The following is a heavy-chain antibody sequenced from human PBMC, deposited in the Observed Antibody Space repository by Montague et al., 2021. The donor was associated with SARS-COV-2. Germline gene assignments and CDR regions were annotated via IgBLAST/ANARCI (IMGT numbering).Heavy chain of an antibody. CDR1: GGSVSSGGYY. Sequence: SETLSLTCTVSGGSVSSGGYYWSWIRQPPGKGLEWIGYTYYSGSTNYNPSLKSRVTISLDTSKNQFSLKLTSVTAADTAVYYCARVSLAAAAMRSDYWGQGTLVTVSS. V-gene: IGHV4-61*08. J-gene: IGHJ4*02. D-gene: IGHD2-2*01. CDR3: ARVSLAAAAMRSDY. CDR2: TYYSGST.